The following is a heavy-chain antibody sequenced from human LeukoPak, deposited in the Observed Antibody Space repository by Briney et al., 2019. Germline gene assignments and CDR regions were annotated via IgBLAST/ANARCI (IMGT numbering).Heavy chain of an antibody. J-gene: IGHJ6*03. Sequence: PSQTLSLACTVSGGSISSGSYYWSWIRQPAGKGLEWIGRIYTSGSTNYNPSLKSRVTISVDTSKNQFSLKLSSVTAADTAVYYCARGIVVPAGTRLNYYYYYMDVWGKGTMVTVSS. CDR1: GGSISSGSYY. V-gene: IGHV4-61*02. D-gene: IGHD2-2*01. CDR3: ARGIVVPAGTRLNYYYYYMDV. CDR2: IYTSGST.